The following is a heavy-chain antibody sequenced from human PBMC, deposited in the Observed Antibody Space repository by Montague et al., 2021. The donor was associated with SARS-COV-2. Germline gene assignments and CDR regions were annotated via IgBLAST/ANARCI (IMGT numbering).Heavy chain of an antibody. CDR2: IHYSGST. Sequence: SETLSLTCTVSGXSISPYYWNWIRQSPGKGLEWIGDIHYSGSTTYNPSLESRVTISVDTSKNQFSLRLSSVTAADTAVYYCARGIWYANWGQGILVTVSS. CDR1: GXSISPYY. J-gene: IGHJ4*02. V-gene: IGHV4-59*01. CDR3: ARGIWYAN. D-gene: IGHD6-13*01.